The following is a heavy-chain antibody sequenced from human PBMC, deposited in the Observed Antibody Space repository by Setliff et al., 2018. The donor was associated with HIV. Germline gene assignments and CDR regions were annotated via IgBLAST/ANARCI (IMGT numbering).Heavy chain of an antibody. D-gene: IGHD3-10*01. Sequence: SVKVSCKASGGTFNTYTITWVRQAPGQGLEWMGGIIPFTGTTNCAQKFQGRVTITTDESRSIVYMEVSSLRSEDTAVYYCARAPRLTMIRGVFDYWGQGTLVTVSS. CDR3: ARAPRLTMIRGVFDY. CDR1: GGTFNTYT. CDR2: IIPFTGTT. J-gene: IGHJ4*02. V-gene: IGHV1-69*16.